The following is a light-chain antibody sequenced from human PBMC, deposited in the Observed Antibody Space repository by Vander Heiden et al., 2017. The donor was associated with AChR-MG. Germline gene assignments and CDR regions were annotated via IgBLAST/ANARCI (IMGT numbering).Light chain of an antibody. CDR3: QQYNDWPPYT. CDR2: VSS. V-gene: IGKV3-15*01. J-gene: IGKJ2*01. Sequence: MTQPPATLSVSPGEAVTLACRASQSVSRHLAWYQQKPGQAPRLLIYVSSTRATGIPARFGGSGSDTEFTLTISSLQSEDLAIYYCQQYNDWPPYTFGQGTKLEIK. CDR1: QSVSRH.